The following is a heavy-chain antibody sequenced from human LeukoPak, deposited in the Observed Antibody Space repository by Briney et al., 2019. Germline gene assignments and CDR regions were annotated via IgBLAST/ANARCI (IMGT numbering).Heavy chain of an antibody. CDR2: IKQDGSEK. CDR3: ARGRPQAYCGGDCSPHRFDY. V-gene: IGHV3-7*01. CDR1: GFTFSSYW. Sequence: GGSLRLSCAASGFTFSSYWMSWVRQAPGKGLEWVANIKQDGSEKYYVDSVKGRFTISRDNAKNSLYLQMNSLRAEDTAVYYCARGRPQAYCGGDCSPHRFDYWGQGTLVTVSS. D-gene: IGHD2-21*02. J-gene: IGHJ4*02.